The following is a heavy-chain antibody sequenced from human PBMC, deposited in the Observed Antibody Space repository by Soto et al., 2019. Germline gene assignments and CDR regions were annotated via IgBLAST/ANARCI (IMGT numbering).Heavy chain of an antibody. CDR1: GFTFSSYA. D-gene: IGHD1-20*01. CDR3: AKGTTMITPVYFDF. V-gene: IGHV3-23*01. CDR2: ISVSGGTI. J-gene: IGHJ4*02. Sequence: EVQLLESGGGFVQPGGSLRLSCAASGFTFSSYAMTWVRQAPGKGLERVSAISVSGGTIYYADSVRGRFTISRDNSKNTLYLQMNSLRAEDTAIYYCAKGTTMITPVYFDFWGQGTLVTVSS.